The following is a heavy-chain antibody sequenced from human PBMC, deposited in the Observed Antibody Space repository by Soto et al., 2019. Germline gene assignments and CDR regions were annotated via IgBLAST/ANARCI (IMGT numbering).Heavy chain of an antibody. CDR3: ARPATHGRYYDSSGYLGWFDP. CDR2: IYYSGST. V-gene: IGHV4-39*01. D-gene: IGHD3-22*01. J-gene: IGHJ5*02. Sequence: SETLSLTCTVSGGSISSSSYYWGWIRQPPGQGLEWIGSIYYSGSTYYNPSLKSRVTISVDTSKNQFSLKLSSVTAADTAVYYCARPATHGRYYDSSGYLGWFDPWGQGTLVTVSS. CDR1: GGSISSSSYY.